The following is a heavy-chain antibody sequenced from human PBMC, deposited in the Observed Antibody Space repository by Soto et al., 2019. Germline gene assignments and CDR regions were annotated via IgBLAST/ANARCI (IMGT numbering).Heavy chain of an antibody. D-gene: IGHD2-2*01. V-gene: IGHV1-18*01. CDR2: ISLYSDGT. Sequence: QVQLVQSGGEVKRPGASVKVSYKTSGYTFSNYGITWVRQAPGQPLEWLGWISLYSDGTNYAQKFQGRVSMTTDTSTITAYMELRSLRSDDTAVYYCARVVPGAEAWFGPWGQGTLVTVSS. J-gene: IGHJ5*02. CDR3: ARVVPGAEAWFGP. CDR1: GYTFSNYG.